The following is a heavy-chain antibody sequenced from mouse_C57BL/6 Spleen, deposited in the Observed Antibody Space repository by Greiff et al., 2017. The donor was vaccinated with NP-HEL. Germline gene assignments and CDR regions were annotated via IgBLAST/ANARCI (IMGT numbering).Heavy chain of an antibody. J-gene: IGHJ2*01. CDR2: ISDGGSYT. D-gene: IGHD1-1*01. Sequence: EVKLQESGGGLVKPGGSLKLSCAASGFTFSSYAMSWVRQTPEKRLEWVATISDGGSYTYYPDNVKGRFTISRDNAKNNLYLQMSHLKSEDTAMYYCAREGGYYGSSFFDYWGQGTTLTVSS. V-gene: IGHV5-4*01. CDR1: GFTFSSYA. CDR3: AREGGYYGSSFFDY.